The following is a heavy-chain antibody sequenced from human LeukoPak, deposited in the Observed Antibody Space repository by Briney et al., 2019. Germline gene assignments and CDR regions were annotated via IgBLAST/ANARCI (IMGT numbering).Heavy chain of an antibody. Sequence: GGSLRLSCAASGFTFSGYAMSWVRQAPGKGLEWVSAISGSGGSPYYADSVKGRFTISRDNSQSMQYLQMNSLRAEDTAVYYCARGSSGSYYNSRFDYWGQGTLVTVSS. V-gene: IGHV3-23*01. J-gene: IGHJ4*02. CDR3: ARGSSGSYYNSRFDY. CDR1: GFTFSGYA. CDR2: ISGSGGSP. D-gene: IGHD3-10*01.